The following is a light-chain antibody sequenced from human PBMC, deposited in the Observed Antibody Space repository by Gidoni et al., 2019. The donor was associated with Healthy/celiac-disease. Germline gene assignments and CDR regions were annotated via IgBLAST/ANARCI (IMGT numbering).Light chain of an antibody. CDR2: WAS. J-gene: IGKJ1*01. CDR3: QQYYSRRT. CDR1: QSVLYSSNNKNY. V-gene: IGKV4-1*01. Sequence: DIVMTQSPDSLAVSLGERATINCKSSQSVLYSSNNKNYLAWYQQKPGQPPKLLIYWASTRESGVPDRFSVSGSGTDFTLTISSLHAEDVAVYYCQQYYSRRTFGQGTKVEIK.